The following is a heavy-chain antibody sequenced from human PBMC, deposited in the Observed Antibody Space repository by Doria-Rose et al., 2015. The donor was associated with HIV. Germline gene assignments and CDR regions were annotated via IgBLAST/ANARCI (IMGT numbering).Heavy chain of an antibody. D-gene: IGHD6-13*01. V-gene: IGHV2-26*01. CDR1: GVSLSSPGMG. CDR2: IFSDDER. Sequence: QVTLKESGPVLVKPSETLTLTCTVSGVSLSSPGMGVSWIRQTPGKALEWLANIFSDDERSYKTSMKSRLTISRGTSKSQVVLTMTDMDPEDTATYYCARIKSSRWYHKYYFDFWGQGTLVIVSA. CDR3: ARIKSSRWYHKYYFDF. J-gene: IGHJ4*02.